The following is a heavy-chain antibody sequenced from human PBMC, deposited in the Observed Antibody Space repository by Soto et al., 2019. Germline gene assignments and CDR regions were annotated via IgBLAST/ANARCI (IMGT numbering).Heavy chain of an antibody. CDR2: INHSGST. Sequence: SETLSLTCAVYGGSFSGYYWTWIRQPPGTGLEWIGEINHSGSTNYNPSLKSRVTISVDTSKNQFSLKLSSVTAADTAVYYCARVGLGYCSSTSCPLYYYYYGMDVWAQGTTVTVSS. CDR1: GGSFSGYY. CDR3: ARVGLGYCSSTSCPLYYYYYGMDV. D-gene: IGHD2-2*01. J-gene: IGHJ6*02. V-gene: IGHV4-34*01.